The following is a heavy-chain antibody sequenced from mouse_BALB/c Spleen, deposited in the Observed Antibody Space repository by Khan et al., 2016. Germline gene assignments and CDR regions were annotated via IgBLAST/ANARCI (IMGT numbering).Heavy chain of an antibody. Sequence: QVQLKESGAELVKPGASVKLSCKTSGYTFTSYWIQWVKQRPGQGLGWIGEIFPGTGTTYYNEKFKGKATLTIDTSSSTAYMQLSSLTSEDSAVYFCVLQAMDYWGQGTSVTVSS. V-gene: IGHV1S132*01. CDR2: IFPGTGTT. J-gene: IGHJ4*01. CDR3: VLQAMDY. D-gene: IGHD2-1*01. CDR1: GYTFTSYW.